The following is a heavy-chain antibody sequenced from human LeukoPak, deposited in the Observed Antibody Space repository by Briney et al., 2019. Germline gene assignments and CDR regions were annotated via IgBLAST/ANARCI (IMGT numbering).Heavy chain of an antibody. J-gene: IGHJ4*02. D-gene: IGHD3-10*01. CDR1: GFTVSSNY. CDR2: IYSGGST. Sequence: GGSLRLSCAASGFTVSSNYMSWVRQAPGKGLEWVSVIYSGGSTYYADSVKGRFTISRDNSKNTLYLQMNSLRAEDTAVYYCARPGGYYGSGSYLDYWGQGTLVAVSS. V-gene: IGHV3-53*01. CDR3: ARPGGYYGSGSYLDY.